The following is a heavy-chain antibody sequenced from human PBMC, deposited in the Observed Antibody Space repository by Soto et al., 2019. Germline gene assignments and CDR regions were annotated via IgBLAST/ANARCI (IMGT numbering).Heavy chain of an antibody. CDR2: ISWNSGSI. CDR3: AKDVGYGNTGGFDY. Sequence: DVHLVESGGGLVQPGRSLRLSCAASGFTFDDYAMHWVRQAPGKGLEWVSGISWNSGSIGYADSVKGRFTISRDNAKNSLYLQMNSLRAEDTALYYCAKDVGYGNTGGFDYWGQGTLVTVSA. J-gene: IGHJ4*02. V-gene: IGHV3-9*01. D-gene: IGHD5-12*01. CDR1: GFTFDDYA.